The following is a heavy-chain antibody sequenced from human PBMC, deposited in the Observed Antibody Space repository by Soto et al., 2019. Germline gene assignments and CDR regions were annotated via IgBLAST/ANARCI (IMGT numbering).Heavy chain of an antibody. V-gene: IGHV1-46*01. CDR2: INPNGGST. D-gene: IGHD6-19*01. CDR3: ALPKNTLGWYNF. CDR1: GYTFTNYH. J-gene: IGHJ4*02. Sequence: QVQVVQSGAEVKKPGASVKVSCKTSGYTFTNYHVHCVRQAPGQGLEWMGAINPNGGSTTYAQHLQGRVTMTSDSSTSTVYMEMGSLRSDDSAVYYCALPKNTLGWYNFWGQVTLVTVS.